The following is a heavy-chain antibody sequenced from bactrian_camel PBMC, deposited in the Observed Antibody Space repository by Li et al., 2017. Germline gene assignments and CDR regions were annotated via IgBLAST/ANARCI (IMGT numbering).Heavy chain of an antibody. D-gene: IGHD4*01. V-gene: IGHV3S26*01. J-gene: IGHJ2*01. CDR1: GYTDMRYC. CDR2: SITVDGQT. CDR3: ATGFGAWDCRWKY. Sequence: HVQLVESGGGSVQAGGSLRLSCAASGYTDMRYCMAWFRQVPGKGREGVASITVDGQTTYADSVKGRFTVSKDSAKNTLYLQMNSLKPEDTAMYFCATGFGAWDCRWKYWGQG.